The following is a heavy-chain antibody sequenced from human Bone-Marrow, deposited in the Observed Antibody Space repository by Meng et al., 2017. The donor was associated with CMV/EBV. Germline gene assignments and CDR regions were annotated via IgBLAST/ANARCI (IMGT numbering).Heavy chain of an antibody. D-gene: IGHD3-10*01. Sequence: GGSLRLSCAASGFTFSSYSMNWVRRAPGKGLEWVSSISSSSSYIYYADSVKGRFTISRDNAKNSLYLQMNSLRAEDTAVYYCARDPKLPFGQWEFYYYYGMDVWGQGTTVTVSS. CDR1: GFTFSSYS. CDR2: ISSSSSYI. CDR3: ARDPKLPFGQWEFYYYYGMDV. J-gene: IGHJ6*02. V-gene: IGHV3-21*01.